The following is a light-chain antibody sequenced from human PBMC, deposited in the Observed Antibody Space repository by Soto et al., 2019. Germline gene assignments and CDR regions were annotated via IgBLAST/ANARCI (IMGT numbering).Light chain of an antibody. CDR1: QSVSSN. Sequence: EIVMTQSPATLSVSPGERATLSCRASQSVSSNLAWYQQKPGQAPRLLIYGASTRATGIPARFSGSGSGTEFTLTIRSLQSVDFAVYYCEQYNNWPPRAFGQGTKVEIK. CDR2: GAS. CDR3: EQYNNWPPRA. J-gene: IGKJ1*01. V-gene: IGKV3-15*01.